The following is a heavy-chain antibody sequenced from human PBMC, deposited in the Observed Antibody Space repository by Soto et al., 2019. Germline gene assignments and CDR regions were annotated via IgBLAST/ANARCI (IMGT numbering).Heavy chain of an antibody. V-gene: IGHV1-69*13. CDR3: ARARYCSGGSCYLTPFDY. J-gene: IGHJ4*02. Sequence: SVKVSCKASGGTFSSYAISWVRQAPGQGLEWMGGIIPIFGTANYAQKFQGRVTITADESTSTAYMELSSLRSEDTAVYYCARARYCSGGSCYLTPFDYWGQGTLVTVSS. CDR1: GGTFSSYA. CDR2: IIPIFGTA. D-gene: IGHD2-15*01.